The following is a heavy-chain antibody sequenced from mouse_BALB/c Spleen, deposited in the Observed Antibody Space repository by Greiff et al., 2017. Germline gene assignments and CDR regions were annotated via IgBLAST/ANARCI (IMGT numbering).Heavy chain of an antibody. CDR3: ARAPYYYGSSFWYFDV. CDR2: INSNGGST. D-gene: IGHD1-1*01. Sequence: VQLKESGGGLVQPGGSLKLSCAASGFTFSSYGMSWVRQTPDKRLELVATINSNGGSTYYPDSVKGRFTISRDNAKNTLYLQMSSLKSEDTAMYYCARAPYYYGSSFWYFDVWGAGTTVTVSS. J-gene: IGHJ1*01. CDR1: GFTFSSYG. V-gene: IGHV5-6-3*01.